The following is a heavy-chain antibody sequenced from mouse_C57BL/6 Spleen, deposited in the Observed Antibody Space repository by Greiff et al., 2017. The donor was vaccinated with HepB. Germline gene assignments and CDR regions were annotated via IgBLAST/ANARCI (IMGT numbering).Heavy chain of an antibody. CDR2: IDPSDSYT. Sequence: VQLQQSGAELVRPGTSVKLSCKASGYTFTSYWMHWVKQRPGQGLEWIGVIDPSDSYTNYNQKFKGKATLTVDTSSSTAYMQLSSLTSGDSAVYYCARSGTMVPYYAMDYWGQGTSVTVSS. V-gene: IGHV1-59*01. J-gene: IGHJ4*01. CDR3: ARSGTMVPYYAMDY. D-gene: IGHD1-1*02. CDR1: GYTFTSYW.